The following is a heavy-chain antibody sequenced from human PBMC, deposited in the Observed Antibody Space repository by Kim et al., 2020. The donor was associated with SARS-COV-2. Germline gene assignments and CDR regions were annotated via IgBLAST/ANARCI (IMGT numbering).Heavy chain of an antibody. V-gene: IGHV3-11*01. CDR2: ISSSGSTI. J-gene: IGHJ4*02. CDR3: ARDDHGDYDSSPGSFDY. CDR1: GFTFSDYY. Sequence: GGSLRLSCAASGFTFSDYYMSWIRQAPGKGLEWVSYISSSGSTIYYADSVKGRFTISRDNAKNSLYLPMNSLIAEDTAVYYCARDDHGDYDSSPGSFDYWGQGTLVTVSS. D-gene: IGHD4-17*01.